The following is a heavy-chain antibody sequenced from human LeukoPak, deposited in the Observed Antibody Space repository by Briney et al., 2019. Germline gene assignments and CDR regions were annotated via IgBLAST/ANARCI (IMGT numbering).Heavy chain of an antibody. D-gene: IGHD6-19*01. Sequence: SETLSLTCTVSGDSISSYYWSWIRQPPGKGLEWIGYIYHSGSTNYNPSLKSRVTISLDTSKTHFSLRLSSVTAADTAVYYCVRGHLVGGWFKYDAFDIWGQGTMVSVSS. CDR2: IYHSGST. V-gene: IGHV4-59*01. J-gene: IGHJ3*02. CDR1: GDSISSYY. CDR3: VRGHLVGGWFKYDAFDI.